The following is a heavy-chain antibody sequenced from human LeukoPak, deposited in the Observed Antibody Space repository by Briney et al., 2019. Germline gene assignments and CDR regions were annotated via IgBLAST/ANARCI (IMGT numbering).Heavy chain of an antibody. D-gene: IGHD7-27*01. CDR2: IRYDGSNK. J-gene: IGHJ3*02. V-gene: IGHV3-30*02. CDR1: GFTFSSYG. CDR3: ARVRPGEKVYYDAFDI. Sequence: GGSLRLSCAASGFTFSSYGMHWVRQAPGKGLEWVAFIRYDGSNKYYADSVKGRFTISRDNSKNTLYLQMNSLRAEDTAVYYCARVRPGEKVYYDAFDIWGQGTMVTVSS.